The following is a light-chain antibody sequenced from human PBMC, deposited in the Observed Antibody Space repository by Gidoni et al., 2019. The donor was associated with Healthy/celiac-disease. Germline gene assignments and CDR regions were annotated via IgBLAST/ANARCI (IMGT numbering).Light chain of an antibody. J-gene: IGLJ2*01. CDR3: AAWEDSLNGVV. V-gene: IGLV1-44*01. Sequence: VPLQPPSAAGGPGQRVTSSCSGSSSNIGSNTVNWYQQLPGTAPKLLIYSNNQRPSGVRDRFSGSKSGTAASLAISGVQAEDEADYYCAAWEDSLNGVVFGGGTKLTVL. CDR1: SSNIGSNT. CDR2: SNN.